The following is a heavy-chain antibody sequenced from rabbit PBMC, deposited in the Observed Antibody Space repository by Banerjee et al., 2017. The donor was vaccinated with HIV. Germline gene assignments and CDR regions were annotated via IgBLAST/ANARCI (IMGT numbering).Heavy chain of an antibody. CDR2: IYAGSSGSA. V-gene: IGHV1S45*01. CDR3: VREEGGSRGL. Sequence: QEQLEESGGDLVKPEGSLTLTCKASGFDFSSNAICWVRQAPGKGLEWIGTIYAGSSGSAYYASWVNGRFTISKTSSTTVTLQMTSLTAADTATYFCVREEGGSRGLWGQGTLVTVS. D-gene: IGHD4-2*01. CDR1: GFDFSSNA. J-gene: IGHJ4*01.